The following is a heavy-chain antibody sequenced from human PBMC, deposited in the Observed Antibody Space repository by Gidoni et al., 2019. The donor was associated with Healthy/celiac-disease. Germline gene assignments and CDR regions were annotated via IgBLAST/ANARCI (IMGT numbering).Heavy chain of an antibody. J-gene: IGHJ5*02. CDR1: AGAFSSYD. V-gene: IGHV1-69*06. D-gene: IGHD2-8*02. CDR2: IIPIFGTA. Sequence: VQLVQAGAEVSEPGSSVKVSGKASAGAFSSYDFSWVRQAPGQGLEWRGGIIPIFGTANYAQKFQGRVTITADKSTSTAYMVLSSLRSEDTAVYYCASHSKFTDESTAWGQGTLVTVSS. CDR3: ASHSKFTDESTA.